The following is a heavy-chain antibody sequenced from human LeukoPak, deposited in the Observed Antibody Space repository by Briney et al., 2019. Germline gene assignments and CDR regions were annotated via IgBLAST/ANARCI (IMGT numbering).Heavy chain of an antibody. CDR1: GGSIRSSSYY. J-gene: IGHJ6*04. V-gene: IGHV4-39*02. CDR2: INYSGST. D-gene: IGHD3-10*01. CDR3: ARDSYYGSGSSFYYYYGMDV. Sequence: SETLSLTCTVSGGSIRSSSYYWGWIRQPPGKGLEWIGSINYSGSTYYNPSLKSRVTISVDTSKNQFSLKLSSVTAADTAVYYCARDSYYGSGSSFYYYYGMDVWGKGTTVTVSS.